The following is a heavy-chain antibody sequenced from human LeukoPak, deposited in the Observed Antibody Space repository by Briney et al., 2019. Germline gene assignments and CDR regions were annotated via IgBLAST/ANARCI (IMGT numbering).Heavy chain of an antibody. CDR1: GYSISSGYY. CDR2: IYHSGST. D-gene: IGHD1-26*01. Sequence: PSETLSLTCAVSGYSISSGYYWGWIRQPPGKGLEWIGSIYHSGSTYYNPSLKSRVTISVDTSKNQFSLKLSSVTAADTAVYYCARHSGPAAKWELTPFDYWGQGTLVTVSS. CDR3: ARHSGPAAKWELTPFDY. J-gene: IGHJ4*02. V-gene: IGHV4-38-2*01.